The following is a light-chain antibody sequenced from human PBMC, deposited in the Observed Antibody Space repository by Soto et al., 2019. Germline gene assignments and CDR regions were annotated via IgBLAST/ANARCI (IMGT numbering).Light chain of an antibody. V-gene: IGLV1-44*01. J-gene: IGLJ1*01. Sequence: QAVVTQPPSASGTPGQRVTISCSGSSSNIGSNTVNWYQQLPGTAPKLLIYSNNQLPSGVPDRFSGSKSGTSASLAISGLQCEDEADYYCAAWDDSLNAHYVFGTGTKLTVL. CDR2: SNN. CDR1: SSNIGSNT. CDR3: AAWDDSLNAHYV.